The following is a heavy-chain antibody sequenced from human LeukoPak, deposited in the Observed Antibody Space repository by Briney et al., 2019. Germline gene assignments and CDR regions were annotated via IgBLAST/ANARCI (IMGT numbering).Heavy chain of an antibody. Sequence: GGSLRLSCAASGFIFSNAWMSWVRQAPGKGLEWVGRIKSKTEGGTTDHAAPVKGRLTISRDDSKNTLYLQMNSLKGEDTAVYYCSRDWEPGMAVAATFDYWGRGNLVTVSS. V-gene: IGHV3-15*01. CDR2: IKSKTEGGTT. D-gene: IGHD6-19*01. CDR1: GFIFSNAW. J-gene: IGHJ4*02. CDR3: SRDWEPGMAVAATFDY.